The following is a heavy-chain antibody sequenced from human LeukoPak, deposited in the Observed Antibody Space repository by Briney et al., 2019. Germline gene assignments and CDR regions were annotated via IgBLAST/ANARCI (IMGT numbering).Heavy chain of an antibody. CDR1: GXTFSDYY. V-gene: IGHV3-11*05. CDR2: ISGSSSYT. CDR3: ARDSGYSGYSGY. D-gene: IGHD5-12*01. Sequence: GGSLRLSCAASGXTFSDYYMSWIRQAPGKGLEWVSYISGSSSYTDYADSVKGRFTISRDNAKNSLNLQMNSLRAEDTAVYYCARDSGYSGYSGYWGQGTLVTVSS. J-gene: IGHJ4*02.